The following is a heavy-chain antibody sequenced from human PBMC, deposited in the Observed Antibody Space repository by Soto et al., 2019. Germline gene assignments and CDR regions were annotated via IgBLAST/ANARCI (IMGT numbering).Heavy chain of an antibody. CDR2: ISAYNGNT. J-gene: IGHJ5*02. V-gene: IGHV1-18*04. CDR3: AIARPPQGWFDL. Sequence: ASLKVSCKASGYTFTSYGIGWVRQAPGQGLEWMGWISAYNGNTNYAQKLQGRVTMTTXTXXSXXXMXLXNLRADXTAVYCCAIARPPQGWFDLRGQGTLGTVSS. CDR1: GYTFTSYG.